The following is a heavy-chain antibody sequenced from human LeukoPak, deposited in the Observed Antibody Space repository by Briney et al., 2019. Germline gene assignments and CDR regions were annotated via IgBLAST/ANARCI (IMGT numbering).Heavy chain of an antibody. V-gene: IGHV1-24*01. CDR1: GYTLTELS. J-gene: IGHJ4*02. Sequence: ASVKVSCKVSGYTLTELSMHWVRQAPGKGLEWMGGFDPEDGETIYAQKFQGRVTMTEDTSTDTAYMELSSLRPEDTAVYYCATVSIAAAGFSYVGGLSYYFDYWGQGTLVTVSS. D-gene: IGHD6-13*01. CDR3: ATVSIAAAGFSYVGGLSYYFDY. CDR2: FDPEDGET.